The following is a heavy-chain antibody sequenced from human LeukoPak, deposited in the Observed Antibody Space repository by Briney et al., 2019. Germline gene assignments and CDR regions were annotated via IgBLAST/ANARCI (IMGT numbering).Heavy chain of an antibody. D-gene: IGHD1-7*01. V-gene: IGHV3-21*01. CDR2: ISSSSSYI. CDR1: GGSISNYY. Sequence: ETLSLTXTVSGGSISNYYWSWIRQPPGKGLEWVSSISSSSSYIYYADSVKGRFTISRDNAKNSLYLQMNSLRAEDTAVYYCARVGLDGTTQQYYFDYWGQGTLVTVSS. CDR3: ARVGLDGTTQQYYFDY. J-gene: IGHJ4*02.